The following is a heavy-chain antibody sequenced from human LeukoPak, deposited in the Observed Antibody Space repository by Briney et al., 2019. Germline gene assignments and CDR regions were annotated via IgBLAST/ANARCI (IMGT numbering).Heavy chain of an antibody. J-gene: IGHJ4*02. CDR2: IKYDGSLK. V-gene: IGHV3-7*01. D-gene: IGHD3-22*01. Sequence: GGSLRLSCAASGFTFSSYWMHWVRQAPGKGLEWVANIKYDGSLKFYGGSVKGRFTISRDNTKNSLYLEMNSLRVDDTALYFCASSHDSSGNDWGQGTMVTVSS. CDR1: GFTFSSYW. CDR3: ASSHDSSGND.